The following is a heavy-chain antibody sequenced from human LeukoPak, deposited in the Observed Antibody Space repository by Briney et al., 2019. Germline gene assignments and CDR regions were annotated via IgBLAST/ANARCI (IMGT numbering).Heavy chain of an antibody. CDR3: ASGYAPATDYYYYGMDV. Sequence: PGGSLRLSCAASGFTFSDYYMSWIRQALGKGLEWVSYISSSSSYTNYADSVKGRFTISRDNAKNSLYLQMNSLRAEDTAVYYCASGYAPATDYYYYGMDVWGKGTTVTVSS. CDR2: ISSSSSYT. J-gene: IGHJ6*04. CDR1: GFTFSDYY. D-gene: IGHD5-12*01. V-gene: IGHV3-11*06.